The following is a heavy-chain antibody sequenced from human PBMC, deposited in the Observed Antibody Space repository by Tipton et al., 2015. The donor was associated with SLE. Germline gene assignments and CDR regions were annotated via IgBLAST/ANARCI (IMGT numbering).Heavy chain of an antibody. D-gene: IGHD1-26*01. CDR3: AKDQTFSPLGATNAIFDY. CDR1: GFTFSSYG. J-gene: IGHJ4*02. CDR2: IRYDGSNK. Sequence: GSLRLSCAASGFTFSSYGMHWVRQAPGKGLEWVAFIRYDGSNKYYADSVKGRFTISRDNSKNTLYLQMNSLRAEDTAVYYCAKDQTFSPLGATNAIFDYWGQGTLVTVSS. V-gene: IGHV3-30*02.